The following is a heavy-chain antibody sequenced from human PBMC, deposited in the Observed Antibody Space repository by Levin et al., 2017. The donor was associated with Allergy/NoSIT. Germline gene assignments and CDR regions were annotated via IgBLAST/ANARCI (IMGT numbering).Heavy chain of an antibody. CDR1: GFTFSSYA. CDR3: ATVSHDGFGELPFDY. Sequence: QAGGSLRLSCAASGFTFSSYAMHWVRQAPGKGLEWVAVISYDGSNKYYADSVKGRFTISRDNSKNTLYLQMNSLRAEDTAVYYCATVSHDGFGELPFDYWGQGTLVTVSS. D-gene: IGHD3-10*01. J-gene: IGHJ4*02. V-gene: IGHV3-30-3*01. CDR2: ISYDGSNK.